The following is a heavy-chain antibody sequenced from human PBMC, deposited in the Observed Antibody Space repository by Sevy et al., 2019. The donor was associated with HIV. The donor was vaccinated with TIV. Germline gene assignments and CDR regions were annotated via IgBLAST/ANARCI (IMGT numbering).Heavy chain of an antibody. V-gene: IGHV4-4*02. Sequence: SETLSLTCAVSGGSISSVNWWNWVRQPPGKGLEWIGEIYHSGSTNYNPSLKSRVTISVDNSKNQFSLKLSSVTAADTAVYYCARGGETPRGFDPWGQGSLVTVSS. CDR2: IYHSGST. J-gene: IGHJ5*02. CDR3: ARGGETPRGFDP. CDR1: GGSISSVNW. D-gene: IGHD3-16*01.